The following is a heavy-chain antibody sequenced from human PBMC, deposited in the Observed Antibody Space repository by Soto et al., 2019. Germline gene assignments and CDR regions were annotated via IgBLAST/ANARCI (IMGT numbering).Heavy chain of an antibody. CDR2: TWSGGRGE. D-gene: IGHD3-22*01. CDR3: AKDDDTSSHYSLLDF. CDR1: GFAFSYHG. V-gene: IGHV3-33*06. J-gene: IGHJ4*02. Sequence: QVQLVESGGGVVQPGTSLRLSCAASGFAFSYHGIHWVRQAPGKGLEWVAVTWSGGRGEYYADSVMGRFTISRDNSKTTVYLQMNSLRVEDTAVYYCAKDDDTSSHYSLLDFRGQGTLVTVSS.